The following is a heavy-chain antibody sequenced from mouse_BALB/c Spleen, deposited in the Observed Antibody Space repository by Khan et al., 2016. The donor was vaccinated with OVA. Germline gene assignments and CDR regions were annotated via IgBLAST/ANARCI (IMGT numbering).Heavy chain of an antibody. CDR1: GYTFTDFT. Sequence: QVQLQQSGAELVRPGVSVKISCKGSGYTFTDFTMHWVKQSHTKSLEWIGVISTYYGDATYNQKFKGKATMTVDKSSSTAYMELARLTSEDSAIXYCARGGGGDRFAYWGQGTLVTVSA. V-gene: IGHV1S137*01. CDR3: ARGGGGDRFAY. CDR2: ISTYYGDA. D-gene: IGHD1-1*02. J-gene: IGHJ3*01.